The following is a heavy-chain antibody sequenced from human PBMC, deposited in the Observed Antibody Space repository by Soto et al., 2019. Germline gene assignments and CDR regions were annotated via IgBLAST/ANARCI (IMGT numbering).Heavy chain of an antibody. D-gene: IGHD3-3*01. CDR1: GFTFSSYW. CDR2: INSDGSST. J-gene: IGHJ5*02. Sequence: GGSLRLSCAASGFTFSSYWMHWVRQAPGKGLVWVSPINSDGSSTSYADSVKGRFTISRDNAKNTLYLQMNSLRAEDTAVYYCSRDSPRGYDFWSGYYTGTRFDPWGQGTLVTVSS. CDR3: SRDSPRGYDFWSGYYTGTRFDP. V-gene: IGHV3-74*01.